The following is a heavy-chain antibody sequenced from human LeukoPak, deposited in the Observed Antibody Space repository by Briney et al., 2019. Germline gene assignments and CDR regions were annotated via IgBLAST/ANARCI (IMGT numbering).Heavy chain of an antibody. Sequence: ASVKVSCKASGYTFTGYYMHWVRQAPGQGLEWMGWINPNNGGTNYAQKFQGRVTMTRDTSISTAYMELSRLRSDDTAVYYCARSIVGASEFDYWGQGTLVTVSS. CDR1: GYTFTGYY. CDR2: INPNNGGT. V-gene: IGHV1-2*02. CDR3: ARSIVGASEFDY. D-gene: IGHD1-26*01. J-gene: IGHJ4*02.